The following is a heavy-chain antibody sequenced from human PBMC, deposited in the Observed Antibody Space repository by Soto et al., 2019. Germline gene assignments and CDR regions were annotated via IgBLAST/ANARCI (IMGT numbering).Heavy chain of an antibody. CDR2: INHSGST. J-gene: IGHJ6*02. CDR1: GGSFSGYY. CDR3: ARALGYCSSTSCYRGASYYGMDV. Sequence: PSETLSLTCAVYGGSFSGYYWRWIRQPPGEGLEWIGEINHSGSTNYNPSLKSRVTISVDTSKNQFSLKLSSVTAADTAVYYCARALGYCSSTSCYRGASYYGMDVWGQGTTVTVSS. V-gene: IGHV4-34*01. D-gene: IGHD2-2*02.